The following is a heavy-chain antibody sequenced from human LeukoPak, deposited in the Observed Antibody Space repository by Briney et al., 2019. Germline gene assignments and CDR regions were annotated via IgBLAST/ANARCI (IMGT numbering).Heavy chain of an antibody. V-gene: IGHV3-23*01. J-gene: IGHJ3*02. Sequence: GGSLRLSCAASGFTFGSYAMNWVRQAPGKGLEWVSAISGSGGTTYYADSVKGRFTISRDNPKNTLFLQVNSLRAEDTAVYYCAKDRELWFGELLLDIWGQGTLVTVSS. CDR2: ISGSGGTT. CDR3: AKDRELWFGELLLDI. CDR1: GFTFGSYA. D-gene: IGHD3-10*01.